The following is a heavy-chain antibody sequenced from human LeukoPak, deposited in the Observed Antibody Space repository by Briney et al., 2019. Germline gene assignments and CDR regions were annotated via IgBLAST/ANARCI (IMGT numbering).Heavy chain of an antibody. V-gene: IGHV3-21*01. CDR1: GFIFSTYS. CDR3: AKGDVSVTREFDY. CDR2: ISSGSSNI. D-gene: IGHD7-27*01. Sequence: PGGSLRLSCTASGFIFSTYSMIWVRQAPGKGLEWVSSISSGSSNIYYADSVKGRFTISRDNAQNSLYLQMNSLRAEDTAVYYCAKGDVSVTREFDYWGQGTLVTVSS. J-gene: IGHJ4*02.